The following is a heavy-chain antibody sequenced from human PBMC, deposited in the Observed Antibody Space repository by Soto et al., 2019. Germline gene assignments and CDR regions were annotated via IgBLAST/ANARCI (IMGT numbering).Heavy chain of an antibody. Sequence: QVQLVQSGTEVKKPGASVKVSCKASGYTFTSYAIQWVRQAPGQRLEWMGWVNGGNDNPAYSQKFQGRVTITRDTCASTGYMELSSVTSEDTAVYYWARGVVGSWKDGFFDLWGQGTLVTVYS. J-gene: IGHJ4*02. CDR2: VNGGNDNP. V-gene: IGHV1-3*01. D-gene: IGHD1-1*01. CDR1: GYTFTSYA. CDR3: ARGVVGSWKDGFFDL.